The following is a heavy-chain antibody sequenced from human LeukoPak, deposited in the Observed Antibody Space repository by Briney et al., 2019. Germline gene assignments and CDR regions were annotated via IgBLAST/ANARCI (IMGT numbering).Heavy chain of an antibody. D-gene: IGHD1-7*01. V-gene: IGHV3-23*01. CDR1: GFTFSSYA. J-gene: IGHJ4*02. Sequence: PGGSLRLSCAASGFTFSSYAMSWVRQAPGKGLEWVSVIGGSGGSTYYADPVKGRFTISRDNSKNTLYLQMSSLRAEDTAVYYCAKKKRELRGFDYWGQGTLVTVSS. CDR2: IGGSGGST. CDR3: AKKKRELRGFDY.